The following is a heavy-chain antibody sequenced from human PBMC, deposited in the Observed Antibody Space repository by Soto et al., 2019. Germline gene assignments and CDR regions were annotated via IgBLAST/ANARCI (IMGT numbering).Heavy chain of an antibody. CDR1: GGTFSSYT. D-gene: IGHD3-16*02. V-gene: IGHV1-69*02. CDR2: IIPILGIA. CDR3: ASDPYDYIWGSYRIREDGAFDI. J-gene: IGHJ3*02. Sequence: QVQLVQSGAEVKKPGSSVKVSCKASGGTFSSYTISWVRQAPGQGLEWMGRIIPILGIANYAQKFQGRVTITADKSTSTAYMELSSLRSEDTAVYYCASDPYDYIWGSYRIREDGAFDIWGQGTMVTVSS.